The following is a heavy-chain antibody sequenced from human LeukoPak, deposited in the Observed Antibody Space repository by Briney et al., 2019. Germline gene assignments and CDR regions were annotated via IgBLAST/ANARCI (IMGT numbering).Heavy chain of an antibody. D-gene: IGHD4-11*01. CDR3: ARAHDYSLDY. V-gene: IGHV4-30-2*01. J-gene: IGHJ4*02. CDR1: GGSISSGGYS. Sequence: KPSETLSLTCAVYGGSISSGGYSWSWIRQPPGKGLEWTGYIYHSGSTYYNPSLKSRVTISVDRSKNQFSLKLSSVTAADTAVYCCARAHDYSLDYWGQGTLVTVSS. CDR2: IYHSGST.